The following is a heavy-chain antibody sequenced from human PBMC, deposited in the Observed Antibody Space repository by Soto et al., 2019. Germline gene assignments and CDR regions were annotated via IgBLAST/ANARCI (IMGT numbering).Heavy chain of an antibody. D-gene: IGHD1-26*01. V-gene: IGHV3-30-3*01. CDR3: ARGGEIRRVGANYFDY. Sequence: VGSLRLAGAASGFTVSSYAMHWVRQAPGKGLEWVAVISYDGSNKYYADSVKGRFTISRDNSKNTLYLQMNSLRAEDTAVYYCARGGEIRRVGANYFDYWGQGTLVTVSS. CDR1: GFTVSSYA. J-gene: IGHJ4*02. CDR2: ISYDGSNK.